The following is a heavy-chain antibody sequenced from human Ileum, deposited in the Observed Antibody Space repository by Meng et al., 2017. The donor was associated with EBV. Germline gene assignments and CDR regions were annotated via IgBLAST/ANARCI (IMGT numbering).Heavy chain of an antibody. D-gene: IGHD1-1*01. CDR2: IYYTEST. Sequence: QVDLQESGLGLLKPSVTLSLTCTVAGGSVTSGSYYWRWIRQRPGEVLGWIGYIYYTESTNYNPCLKSRVTISVDTSKNQFSLNLTSVTAADTAVYYCARGTGTTFAWGQGTLVTASS. CDR3: ARGTGTTFA. CDR1: GGSVTSGSYY. J-gene: IGHJ5*02. V-gene: IGHV4-61*01.